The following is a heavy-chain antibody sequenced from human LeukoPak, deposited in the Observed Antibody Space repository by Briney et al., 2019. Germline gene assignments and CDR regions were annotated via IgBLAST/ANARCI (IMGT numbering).Heavy chain of an antibody. Sequence: SQTLSLTCAISGDSVSSNSAGWNWIRQSPSRGLEWLGRTYYRSKWYNEYAVSVKSRITINPDTSKNQFSLQLNSVTPEDTAVYYGAGTNSGNLEIWGQGTMVTVSS. D-gene: IGHD1-26*01. CDR3: AGTNSGNLEI. J-gene: IGHJ3*02. CDR2: TYYRSKWYN. CDR1: GDSVSSNSAG. V-gene: IGHV6-1*01.